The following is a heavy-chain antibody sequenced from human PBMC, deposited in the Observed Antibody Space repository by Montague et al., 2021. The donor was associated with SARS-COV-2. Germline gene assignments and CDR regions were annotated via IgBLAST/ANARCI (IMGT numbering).Heavy chain of an antibody. CDR1: GGSISSSSYY. V-gene: IGHV4-39*07. J-gene: IGHJ6*02. Sequence: SETLSLTCTVSGGSISSSSYYWGWIRQPPGKGLEWIGSIYYSGSTYYNPSLKSRVTISVGTSKNQFSLKLSSVTAADTAVYYCARDLDSFYGMDVWGQGTTVTVSS. CDR3: ARDLDSFYGMDV. CDR2: IYYSGST.